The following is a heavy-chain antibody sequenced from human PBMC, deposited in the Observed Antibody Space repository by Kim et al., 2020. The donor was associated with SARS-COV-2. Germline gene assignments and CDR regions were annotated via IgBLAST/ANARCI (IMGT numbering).Heavy chain of an antibody. CDR2: ISSSSSTI. V-gene: IGHV3-48*04. D-gene: IGHD3-16*02. CDR3: ARQTFMITFGGVIVISGDELDY. Sequence: GGSLRLSCAASGFTFSSYSMNWVRQAPGKGLEWVSYISSSSSTIYYADSVKGRFTISRDNAKNSLYLQMNSLRAEDTAVYYCARQTFMITFGGVIVISGDELDYWGQGTLVTVSS. CDR1: GFTFSSYS. J-gene: IGHJ4*02.